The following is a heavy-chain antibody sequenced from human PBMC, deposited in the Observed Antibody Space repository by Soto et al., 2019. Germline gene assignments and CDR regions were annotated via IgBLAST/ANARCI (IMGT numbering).Heavy chain of an antibody. CDR3: AKLRDFVVLPAGILDY. Sequence: GGSLRLSCAASGFTFSSYGISWIRLSPGKGLEWVSVISGGGDTTYYTPSVKGRFTISRDDFRNTLYLQMNSLRTEDTAIYYCAKLRDFVVLPAGILDYWGPGTLVTVYS. CDR1: GFTFSSYG. CDR2: ISGGGDTT. D-gene: IGHD2-8*01. J-gene: IGHJ4*02. V-gene: IGHV3-23*01.